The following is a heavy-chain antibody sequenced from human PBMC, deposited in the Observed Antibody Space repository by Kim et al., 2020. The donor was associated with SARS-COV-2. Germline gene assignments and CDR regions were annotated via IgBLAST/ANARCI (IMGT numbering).Heavy chain of an antibody. J-gene: IGHJ6*02. CDR3: ARVDYGMDV. Sequence: GRTSSAPKFQGRVTMTRDTSTSTVYMELSSLRSEDTAAYYCARVDYGMDVWGQGTTVTVSS. CDR2: GRT. V-gene: IGHV1-46*01.